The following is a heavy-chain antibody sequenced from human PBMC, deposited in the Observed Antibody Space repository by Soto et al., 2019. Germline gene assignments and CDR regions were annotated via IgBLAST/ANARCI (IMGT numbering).Heavy chain of an antibody. CDR3: ARMEQLVYLWFDP. Sequence: SDTLSLTCTVSGGSISSGGYCWSWIRQHPGKGLEWIGYIYYSGSTYYNPSLKSRVTISVDTSKNQFSLKLSSVTAADTAVYYCARMEQLVYLWFDPWGQGTLVTVSS. D-gene: IGHD6-6*01. CDR1: GGSISSGGYC. J-gene: IGHJ5*02. V-gene: IGHV4-31*03. CDR2: IYYSGST.